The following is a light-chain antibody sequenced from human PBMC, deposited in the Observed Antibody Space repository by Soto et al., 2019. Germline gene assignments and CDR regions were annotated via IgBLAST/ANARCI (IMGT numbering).Light chain of an antibody. V-gene: IGLV1-40*01. CDR1: SSNIGAGYD. CDR3: QSYDSSLSGFVV. J-gene: IGLJ2*01. CDR2: GNS. Sequence: QSVLTQPPSVSGAPGQRVTISRTGSSSNIGAGYDVHWYQQLPGTAPKLLIYGNSNRPSGVPDRFSGSKSGTSASLAITGLQADDEADYYCQSYDSSLSGFVVFGGGTMLTVL.